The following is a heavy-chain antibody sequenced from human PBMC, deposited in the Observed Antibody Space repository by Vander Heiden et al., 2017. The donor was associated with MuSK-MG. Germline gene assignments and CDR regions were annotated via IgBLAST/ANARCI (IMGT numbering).Heavy chain of an antibody. J-gene: IGHJ4*02. CDR1: GFTFSSYA. CDR2: ISGSGGST. V-gene: IGHV3-23*04. D-gene: IGHD1-26*01. CDR3: AKDRGPRQSGSYWDDY. Sequence: EVQLVESGGGLVQPGGSLRLSCAASGFTFSSYAMSWVRQAPGKGLEWVSAISGSGGSTYYADSVKGRFTISRDNSKNTLYLQMNSLRAEDTAVYYCAKDRGPRQSGSYWDDYWGQGTRGTVSA.